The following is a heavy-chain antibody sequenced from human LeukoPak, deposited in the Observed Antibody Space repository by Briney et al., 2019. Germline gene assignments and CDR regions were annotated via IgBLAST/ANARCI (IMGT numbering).Heavy chain of an antibody. J-gene: IGHJ4*02. CDR2: VSTSNGDT. V-gene: IGHV1-18*01. CDR1: GYNFNRYT. CDR3: ARVSDTSMVTPGVAT. D-gene: IGHD5-18*01. Sequence: ASVKVSCKTSGYNFNRYTITWVRQAPGQGLEWMGWVSTSNGDTNYAEKFQGRVTMTTETVTKTAYMELRRLRAGDTAMYFCARVSDTSMVTPGVATRGQGTLVTVSS.